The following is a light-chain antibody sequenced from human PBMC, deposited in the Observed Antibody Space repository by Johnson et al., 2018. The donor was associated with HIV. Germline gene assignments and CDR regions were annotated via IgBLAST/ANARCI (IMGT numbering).Light chain of an antibody. Sequence: QSMLTQPPSVSAAPGQKVSISCSGNSCDIGNNYVSSHQQLPGTAPKLLIYDNKKRPSGIPDRLSGSKSGTSATLGITGLQTGDEAEYYCGTWDSRLSAGHVCGTGTKVTVL. V-gene: IGLV1-51*01. J-gene: IGLJ1*01. CDR2: DNK. CDR3: GTWDSRLSAGHV. CDR1: SCDIGNNY.